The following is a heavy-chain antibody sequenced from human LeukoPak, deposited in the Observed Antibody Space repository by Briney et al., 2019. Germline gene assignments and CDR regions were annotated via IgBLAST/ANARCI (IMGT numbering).Heavy chain of an antibody. CDR3: ARWRGVQSEFVY. J-gene: IGHJ4*02. CDR1: GFTFSTYW. Sequence: GGSLRLSCAASGFTFSTYWMSWVRQAPGKGLEWVASVKEDGSKKEYEDSVKGRFTISRDNAKNSVYLQMNTLRAEDTAVYYCARWRGVQSEFVYWGQGALVTVSS. V-gene: IGHV3-7*01. D-gene: IGHD5-24*01. CDR2: VKEDGSKK.